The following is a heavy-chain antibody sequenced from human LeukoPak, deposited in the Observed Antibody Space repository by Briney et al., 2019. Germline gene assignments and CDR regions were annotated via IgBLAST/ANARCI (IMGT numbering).Heavy chain of an antibody. CDR2: INESGTKT. V-gene: IGHV3-23*05. D-gene: IGHD6-19*01. Sequence: GGSLRLSCAASGFTFSSHAMSWVRRAPGKGLDWVSLINESGTKTWYADSVKGRFTISRDNSKNTLYLQMNSLRAEDTAVYYCAKAGDSSGWFNDYWGQGTLVTVSS. CDR1: GFTFSSHA. J-gene: IGHJ4*02. CDR3: AKAGDSSGWFNDY.